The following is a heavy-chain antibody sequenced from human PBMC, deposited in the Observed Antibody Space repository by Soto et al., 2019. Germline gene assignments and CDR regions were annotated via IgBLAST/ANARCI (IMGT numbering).Heavy chain of an antibody. V-gene: IGHV4-59*01. CDR2: IYYSGST. CDR3: ARGYSSSWYRRTPLYFDY. CDR1: GGSISSYY. D-gene: IGHD6-13*01. Sequence: KTSETLSLTCTVSGGSISSYYWSWIRQPPGKGLEWIGYIYYSGSTNYNPSLKSRVTVSVDTSKNQFSLKLSSVTAADTAVYYCARGYSSSWYRRTPLYFDYWGQGTLVTVSS. J-gene: IGHJ4*02.